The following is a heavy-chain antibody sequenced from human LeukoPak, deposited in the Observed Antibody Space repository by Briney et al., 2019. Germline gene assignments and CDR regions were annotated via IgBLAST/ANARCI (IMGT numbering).Heavy chain of an antibody. V-gene: IGHV3-30-3*01. D-gene: IGHD4-17*01. CDR1: GFTFSSFA. CDR2: ISFDGSNK. Sequence: RSLRLSCAASGFTFSSFALHWVRQAPGKGLEWVAVISFDGSNKYYADSVKGRFTISRDNSKNTLYLQMSSLRAEDTAVYYCARAGTTVTTPYYYGMDVWGQGTTVTVSS. CDR3: ARAGTTVTTPYYYGMDV. J-gene: IGHJ6*02.